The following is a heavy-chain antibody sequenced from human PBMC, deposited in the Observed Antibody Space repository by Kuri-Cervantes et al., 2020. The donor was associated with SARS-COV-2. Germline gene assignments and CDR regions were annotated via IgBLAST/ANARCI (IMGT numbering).Heavy chain of an antibody. CDR2: IYYSGST. J-gene: IGHJ4*02. CDR1: GGSISSSSYY. Sequence: SETLPLTCTVSGGSISSSSYYWGWIRQPPGKGLEWIGSIYYSGSTYYNPSLKSRVTISVDTSKNQFSLKLSSVTAADTAVYYCARHGLRYYGSGSLTTFDYWGQGTLVTVSS. CDR3: ARHGLRYYGSGSLTTFDY. V-gene: IGHV4-39*01. D-gene: IGHD3-10*01.